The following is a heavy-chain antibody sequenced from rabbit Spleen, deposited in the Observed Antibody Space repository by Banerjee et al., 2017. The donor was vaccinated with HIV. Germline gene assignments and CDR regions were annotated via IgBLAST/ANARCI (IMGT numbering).Heavy chain of an antibody. CDR3: ARDLAGAIGWNFNL. CDR1: GFSFGDRDV. D-gene: IGHD4-1*01. J-gene: IGHJ4*01. CDR2: INAATAKP. Sequence: QEQLVESGGGLVQPEGSLTLTCKASGFSFGDRDVMCWVRQAPGKGLEWIACINAATAKPVYATWAKGRFTISRTSSTTVTLRMTSLTAADTATYFCARDLAGAIGWNFNLWGPGTLVTVS. V-gene: IGHV1S45*01.